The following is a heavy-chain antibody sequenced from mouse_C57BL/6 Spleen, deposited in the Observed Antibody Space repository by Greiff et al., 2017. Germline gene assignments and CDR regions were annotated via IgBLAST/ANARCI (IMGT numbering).Heavy chain of an antibody. CDR2: INPSSGYT. CDR1: GYTFTSYT. D-gene: IGHD2-2*01. V-gene: IGHV1-4*01. CDR3: AGYDGFAY. J-gene: IGHJ3*01. Sequence: QVQLQQSGAELSRPGASVKMSCKASGYTFTSYTMHWVKQRPGQGLEWIGYINPSSGYTKYNQKFKDKATLTADKSSSTAYMQLSSLTSEDSAVYYCAGYDGFAYWGQGTLVTVSA.